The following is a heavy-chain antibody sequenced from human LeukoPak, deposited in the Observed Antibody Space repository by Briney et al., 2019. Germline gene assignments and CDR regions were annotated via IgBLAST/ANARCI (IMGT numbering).Heavy chain of an antibody. CDR3: ARERGYCSSTSCYVGY. V-gene: IGHV1-2*02. J-gene: IGHJ4*02. Sequence: ASVKVSCKASGCTFTGYYMHWVRQAPGQGLEWMGWINPNSGGTNYAQKFQGRVTMTRDTSISTAYMELSRLRSDDTAVYYCARERGYCSSTSCYVGYWGQGTLVTVSS. D-gene: IGHD2-2*03. CDR2: INPNSGGT. CDR1: GCTFTGYY.